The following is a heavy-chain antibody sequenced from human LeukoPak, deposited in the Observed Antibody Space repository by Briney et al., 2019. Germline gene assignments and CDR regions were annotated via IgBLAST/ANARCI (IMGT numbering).Heavy chain of an antibody. CDR3: ARVSGITMAHYGMDV. Sequence: ASVKVSCKASGGTFSSYAISWVRQAPGQGLEWRGRIIPILGIANYAQKFQGRVTITADKATSTAYMELSSLRSEDTAVYYCARVSGITMAHYGMDVWGQGTTVTVSS. CDR2: IIPILGIA. J-gene: IGHJ6*02. CDR1: GGTFSSYA. V-gene: IGHV1-69*04. D-gene: IGHD3-10*01.